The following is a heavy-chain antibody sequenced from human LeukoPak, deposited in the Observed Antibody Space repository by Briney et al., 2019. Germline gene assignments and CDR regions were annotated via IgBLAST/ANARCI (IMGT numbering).Heavy chain of an antibody. CDR3: TRRTYYYDSSGSPTEYFQH. V-gene: IGHV3-73*01. Sequence: GGSLRLSCAASGFTFSGSAMHWVRQASGKGLEWVGRIRSKANSYATAYAVSVKGRFTISREDSKNTAYLQMNSLKTEDTAVYYCTRRTYYYDSSGSPTEYFQHWGQGTLVTVSS. CDR2: IRSKANSYAT. D-gene: IGHD3-22*01. CDR1: GFTFSGSA. J-gene: IGHJ1*01.